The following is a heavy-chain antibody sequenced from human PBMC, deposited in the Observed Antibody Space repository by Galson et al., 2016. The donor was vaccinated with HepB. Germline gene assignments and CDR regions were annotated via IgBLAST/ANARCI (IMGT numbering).Heavy chain of an antibody. CDR3: ARHGRGRPLF. Sequence: SETLSLTCSVSGDSLNDYYWAWIRQSPGKGLEWIGSVFSNGDPFYIPSLKSRVTISIDTSKSQVSLRLRSVTATDTAYYYCARHGRGRPLFWGQGILAIVSS. V-gene: IGHV4-39*01. J-gene: IGHJ4*02. CDR1: GDSLNDYY. D-gene: IGHD5-12*01. CDR2: VFSNGDP.